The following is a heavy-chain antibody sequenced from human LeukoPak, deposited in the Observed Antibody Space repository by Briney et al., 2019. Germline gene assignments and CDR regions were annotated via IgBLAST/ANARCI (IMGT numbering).Heavy chain of an antibody. J-gene: IGHJ3*02. CDR1: GFTFSCCA. V-gene: IGHV3-30*04. Sequence: GGSLRLSCAASGFTFSCCAIHWVRQAPGKGLEWVAVISYGGSNKYYADSLEGRFTISRDNSKNTLYLQMDSLRPEDAAVYYCARELMYAFDMWGQGTMVTVSS. D-gene: IGHD2-8*01. CDR3: ARELMYAFDM. CDR2: ISYGGSNK.